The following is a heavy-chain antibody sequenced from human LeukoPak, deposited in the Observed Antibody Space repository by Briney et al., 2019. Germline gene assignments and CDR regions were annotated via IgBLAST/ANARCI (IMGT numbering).Heavy chain of an antibody. J-gene: IGHJ4*02. CDR3: ARIYYDSSGYYYVDY. CDR1: GGSISSYY. D-gene: IGHD3-22*01. CDR2: IYYRGST. V-gene: IGHV4-59*01. Sequence: SETLSLTCTVSGGSISSYYWSWIRQPPGKGLEWIGYIYYRGSTNYNPSLKSQVTISVDTSKNQFSLKLSSVTAADTAVYYCARIYYDSSGYYYVDYWGQGTLVTVSS.